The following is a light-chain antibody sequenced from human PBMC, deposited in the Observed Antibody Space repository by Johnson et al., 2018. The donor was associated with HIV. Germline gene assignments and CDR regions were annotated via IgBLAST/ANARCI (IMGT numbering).Light chain of an antibody. CDR1: SSNIGNNY. V-gene: IGLV1-51*01. J-gene: IGLJ1*01. Sequence: QPVLTQPPSVSAAPGQKVTISCSGSSSNIGNNYVSWYQQLPGTAPKLLIYDNNKRPSGIPDRFSGSKSGTSATLDITGLQAGDEADYYCGTWDSSLSAGRVFGTGTKVTVL. CDR2: DNN. CDR3: GTWDSSLSAGRV.